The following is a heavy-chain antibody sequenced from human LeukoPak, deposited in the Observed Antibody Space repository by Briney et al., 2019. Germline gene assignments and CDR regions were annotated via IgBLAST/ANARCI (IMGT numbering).Heavy chain of an antibody. J-gene: IGHJ3*02. CDR1: GGSFSGYY. V-gene: IGHV4-34*01. CDR3: ARIYGSGSYYYGTSDAFDI. Sequence: SETLSLTCAVYGGSFSGYYWSWIRQPPGKGLEWIGEINHSGSTNYNPSLRSRVTISVDRSKNQFSLKLSSVTAADTAVYYCARIYGSGSYYYGTSDAFDIWGQGTMVTVSS. CDR2: INHSGST. D-gene: IGHD3-10*01.